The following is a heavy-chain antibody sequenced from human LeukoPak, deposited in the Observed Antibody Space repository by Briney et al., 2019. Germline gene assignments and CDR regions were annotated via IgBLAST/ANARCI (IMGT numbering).Heavy chain of an antibody. CDR1: GGSISSSIYY. Sequence: SETLSLTCTVSGGSISSSIYYWGWIRQPPGKGLEWIGSIYYSGSTYYNPSLKSRVTISVDTSKNQFSLKLSSVTAADTAVYYCARDPIPIPVYWFDPWGQGTLVTVSS. J-gene: IGHJ5*02. V-gene: IGHV4-39*07. D-gene: IGHD1-14*01. CDR3: ARDPIPIPVYWFDP. CDR2: IYYSGST.